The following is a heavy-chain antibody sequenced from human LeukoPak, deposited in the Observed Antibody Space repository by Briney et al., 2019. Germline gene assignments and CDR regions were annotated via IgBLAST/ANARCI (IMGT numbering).Heavy chain of an antibody. CDR3: ASVANFYYNMDV. V-gene: IGHV3-21*01. Sequence: PGGSLRLSCAASGFTFSSYSMNWVRQAPGKGLGWVSSISSTSSYIYYADSVKGRFTISRDNTKNSLYLQMNSLRAEDTALYYCASVANFYYNMDVWGKGTTVTVSS. CDR1: GFTFSSYS. CDR2: ISSTSSYI. J-gene: IGHJ6*03.